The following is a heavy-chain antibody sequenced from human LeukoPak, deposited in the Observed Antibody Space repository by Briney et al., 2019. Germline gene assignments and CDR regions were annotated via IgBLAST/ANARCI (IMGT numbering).Heavy chain of an antibody. CDR2: ISWNSCSI. Sequence: GGSLRRSCAASGFTFDDYAMHWVRQAPGKGLEGVSGISWNSCSIGYADSVKGRFTISRDNAKNSLYLQMNSLRAEDTALYYCAKGLFGVVTTIDYWGQGTLVTVSS. CDR1: GFTFDDYA. V-gene: IGHV3-9*01. J-gene: IGHJ4*02. CDR3: AKGLFGVVTTIDY. D-gene: IGHD3-3*01.